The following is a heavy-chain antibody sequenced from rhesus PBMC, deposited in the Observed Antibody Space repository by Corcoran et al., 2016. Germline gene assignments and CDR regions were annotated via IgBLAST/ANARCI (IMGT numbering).Heavy chain of an antibody. Sequence: QVQLVQSGAEVKKPGASVKVSCKASGFTFGSYAINWVRQAPGQGLEWMGVVIPLVGITNYAEKFQGRVTITTETSTSTAYMELSSLRSDDTAVYYCARASYYDSGYYTFDYWGQGVLVTVSS. CDR3: ARASYYDSGYYTFDY. CDR2: VIPLVGIT. V-gene: IGHV1-198*02. D-gene: IGHD3-28*01. CDR1: GFTFGSYA. J-gene: IGHJ4*01.